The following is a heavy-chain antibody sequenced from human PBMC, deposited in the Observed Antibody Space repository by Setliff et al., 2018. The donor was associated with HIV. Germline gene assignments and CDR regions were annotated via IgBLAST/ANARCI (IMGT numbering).Heavy chain of an antibody. Sequence: GGSLRLSCTGSGFTFSTYAMYWVRQAPGKGLECVAGITWNGEMTAYAESTKGRFNISRDNAKSSLYLQMNNLTAEDTAVYYCARGLADPWFFYDNSGLNAFNYWGQGAQVTVSS. D-gene: IGHD3-22*01. CDR2: ITWNGEMT. V-gene: IGHV3-20*04. CDR1: GFTFSTYA. CDR3: ARGLADPWFFYDNSGLNAFNY. J-gene: IGHJ4*02.